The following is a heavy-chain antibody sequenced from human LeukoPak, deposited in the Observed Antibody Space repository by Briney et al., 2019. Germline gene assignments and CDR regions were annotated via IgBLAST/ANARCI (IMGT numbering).Heavy chain of an antibody. CDR2: INSDGSST. V-gene: IGHV3-74*01. J-gene: IGHJ5*02. CDR1: GFTFSSYW. D-gene: IGHD3-3*01. Sequence: PGGSLRLSXAASGFTFSSYWMHWVRQAPGKGLVWVSRINSDGSSTSYADSVKGRFTISRDNAKNTLYLQMNSLRAEDTAVYYCARGVTDDFWSGYYDWFDPWGQGTLVTVSS. CDR3: ARGVTDDFWSGYYDWFDP.